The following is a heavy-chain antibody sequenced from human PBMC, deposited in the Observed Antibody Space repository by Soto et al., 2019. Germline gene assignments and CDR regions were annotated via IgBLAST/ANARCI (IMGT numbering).Heavy chain of an antibody. J-gene: IGHJ4*02. CDR1: GFTFSSYS. D-gene: IGHD3-10*01. CDR3: AKKVNSGSGSQYFDY. CDR2: FRSGGDDGTT. Sequence: EVHLLESGGGLVQPGGSLRLSCVASGFTFSSYSMSWVRQAPGKGLEWVSGFRSGGDDGTTYYADSVKGPFTISRDNSKNTLFLQMNSLRAEDTAIYYCAKKVNSGSGSQYFDYFGQGTLVTVSS. V-gene: IGHV3-23*01.